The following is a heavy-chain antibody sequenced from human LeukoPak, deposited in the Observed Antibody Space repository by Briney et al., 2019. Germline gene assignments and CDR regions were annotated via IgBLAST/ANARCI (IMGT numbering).Heavy chain of an antibody. V-gene: IGHV3-48*02. J-gene: IGHJ4*02. D-gene: IGHD3-10*01. CDR1: GFTLSSYS. CDR3: ARGGYYGSGSYQFDY. CDR2: ISSSCGTI. Sequence: GGSVRLSCAASGFTLSSYSMNWVRQAPGKGLEWVLYISSSCGTIYYADSVKGRFTISRDNAKNSLYLQMNSPRDEDTAVYYCARGGYYGSGSYQFDYWGQGTLVTVSS.